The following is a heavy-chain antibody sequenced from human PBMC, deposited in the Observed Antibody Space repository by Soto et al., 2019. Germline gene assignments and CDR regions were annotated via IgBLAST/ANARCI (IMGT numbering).Heavy chain of an antibody. J-gene: IGHJ4*02. D-gene: IGHD4-17*01. CDR1: GFTFRGYA. V-gene: IGHV3-30*18. CDR2: ISYDGNKK. CDR3: AKDEIVYGDYIAEMANILYY. Sequence: GGSLRLSCAASGFTFRGYAMHWVRQAPGKGLEWVAVISYDGNKKYYLDSVKGRFTISRDNSKKTLFLQMSSLRPEDTAVYYCAKDEIVYGDYIAEMANILYYRGQGS.